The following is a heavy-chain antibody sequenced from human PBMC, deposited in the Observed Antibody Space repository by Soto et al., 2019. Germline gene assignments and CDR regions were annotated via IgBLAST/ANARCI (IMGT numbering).Heavy chain of an antibody. CDR2: INAGNGNT. Sequence: ASVKVSCKASGYTFTSYAMHWVRQAPGQRLEWMGWINAGNGNTKYSQKFQGRVTITRDTSASTAYMELSSLRSEDTAVYYCARDSSGYYRPDYWGQGTLVTVPQ. J-gene: IGHJ4*02. V-gene: IGHV1-3*01. CDR1: GYTFTSYA. D-gene: IGHD3-22*01. CDR3: ARDSSGYYRPDY.